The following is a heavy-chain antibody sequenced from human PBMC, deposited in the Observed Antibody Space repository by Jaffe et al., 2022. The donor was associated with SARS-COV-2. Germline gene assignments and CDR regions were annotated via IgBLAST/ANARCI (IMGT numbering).Heavy chain of an antibody. J-gene: IGHJ4*02. V-gene: IGHV3-48*02. D-gene: IGHD3-22*01. CDR1: GFTFSSYS. Sequence: EVQLVESGGGLVQPGGSLRLSCAASGFTFSSYSMNWVRQAPGKGLEWVSYISSSSSTIYYADSVKGRFTISRDNAKNSLYLQMNSLRDEDTAVYYCASNPGGGHYYDSSGYYYFDYWGQGTLVTVSS. CDR3: ASNPGGGHYYDSSGYYYFDY. CDR2: ISSSSSTI.